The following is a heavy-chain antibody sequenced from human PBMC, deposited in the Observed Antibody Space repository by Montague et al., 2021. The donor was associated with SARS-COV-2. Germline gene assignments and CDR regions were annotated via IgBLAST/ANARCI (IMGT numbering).Heavy chain of an antibody. CDR2: FFHSGNT. Sequence: SETLSLTCAVSGGSISSCNWWCWVRQPAGKRLEWVGVFFHSGNTNYNPSLKSRVTISIDKSKNQFSLKLRSVTAADTAIYFCAGTSIAGGQHWFDPWGQGSLVTVSS. J-gene: IGHJ5*02. CDR3: AGTSIAGGQHWFDP. D-gene: IGHD6-6*01. CDR1: GGSISSCNW. V-gene: IGHV4-4*02.